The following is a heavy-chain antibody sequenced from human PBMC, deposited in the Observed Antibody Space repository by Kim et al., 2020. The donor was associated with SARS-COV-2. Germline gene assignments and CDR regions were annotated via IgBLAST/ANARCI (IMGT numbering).Heavy chain of an antibody. J-gene: IGHJ4*02. D-gene: IGHD4-17*01. CDR1: GFTFDDYA. Sequence: GGSLRLSCAASGFTFDDYAMHWVRQAPGKGLEWVSLISGDGGSTYYADSVKGRFTISRDNSKNSLYLQMNSLRTEDTALYYCAKDIDDYGGNGPLKTETVSDYWGQGTLVTVSS. CDR2: ISGDGGST. V-gene: IGHV3-43*02. CDR3: AKDIDDYGGNGPLKTETVSDY.